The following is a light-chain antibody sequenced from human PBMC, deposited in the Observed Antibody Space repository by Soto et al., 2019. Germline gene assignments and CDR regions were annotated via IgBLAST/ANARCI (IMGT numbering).Light chain of an antibody. J-gene: IGLJ1*01. V-gene: IGLV2-14*01. Sequence: QSALTQPASVSGSPGQSITISCTGTNTDVGAYNYVSWYQQHPGKAPKLIIYEVSNRPSGVSNRFCGSKSGNTASLTISGLQADDEADYYCSSYATTTNLVFGTGTKLTVL. CDR1: NTDVGAYNY. CDR2: EVS. CDR3: SSYATTTNLV.